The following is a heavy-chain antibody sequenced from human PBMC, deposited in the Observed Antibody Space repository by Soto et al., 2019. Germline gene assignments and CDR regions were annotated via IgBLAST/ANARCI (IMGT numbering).Heavy chain of an antibody. Sequence: QVQLVQSGAEVKKPGALVKVSCKASGYTFTNNAIHWVRQAPGQRLEWMGWINAANGNTKYSQNFLGRVTITRDTSASTAYMELSSLRSEDTAVYYCARDQGLCSGGSCWGYFDYWGQGTLVTVSS. CDR2: INAANGNT. D-gene: IGHD2-15*01. V-gene: IGHV1-3*01. CDR3: ARDQGLCSGGSCWGYFDY. CDR1: GYTFTNNA. J-gene: IGHJ4*02.